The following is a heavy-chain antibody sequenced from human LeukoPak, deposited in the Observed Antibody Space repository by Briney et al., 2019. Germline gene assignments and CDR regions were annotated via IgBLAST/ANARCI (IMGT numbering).Heavy chain of an antibody. V-gene: IGHV1-18*01. CDR2: ISTYNGNT. CDR3: ARVGTTGATADN. D-gene: IGHD4-11*01. J-gene: IGHJ4*02. Sequence: GASVKVSCKASGCTFTSYGINWVRQAPGQGLEWMGWISTYNGNTNYAQKFQGRVTMTSDTSTSTVYMELKSLRSEDTAVYFCARVGTTGATADNWGQGTLVTVSS. CDR1: GCTFTSYG.